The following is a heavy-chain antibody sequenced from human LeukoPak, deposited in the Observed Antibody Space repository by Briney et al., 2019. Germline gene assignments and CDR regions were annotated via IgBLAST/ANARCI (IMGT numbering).Heavy chain of an antibody. D-gene: IGHD1-26*01. CDR1: GGSISSSSYY. Sequence: SETLSLTCTVSGGSISSSSYYWGWIRQPQGKGREWIGSIYYSGSTYYNPSLKSRVTISVDTSKNQFSLKLSSVTAADTAVYYCASLWELLTFDYWGQGTLVTVSS. J-gene: IGHJ4*02. CDR3: ASLWELLTFDY. CDR2: IYYSGST. V-gene: IGHV4-39*01.